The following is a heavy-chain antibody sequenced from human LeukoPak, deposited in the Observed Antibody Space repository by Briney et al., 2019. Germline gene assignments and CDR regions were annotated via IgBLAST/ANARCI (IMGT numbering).Heavy chain of an antibody. V-gene: IGHV6-1*01. Sequence: SQTLSLSCAISGDSVSSNSAAWNWIRQSPSRGLEWLGRTYYRSRWYNDYASSVKSRITISPDTSKNQFSLKLSSVTAADTAVYYCARGPWGAAAGTDYFDYWGQGTLVTVSS. CDR3: ARGPWGAAAGTDYFDY. CDR1: GDSVSSNSAA. CDR2: TYYRSRWYN. J-gene: IGHJ4*02. D-gene: IGHD6-13*01.